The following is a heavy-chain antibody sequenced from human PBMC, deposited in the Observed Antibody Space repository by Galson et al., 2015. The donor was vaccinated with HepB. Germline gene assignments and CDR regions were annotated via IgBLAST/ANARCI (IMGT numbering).Heavy chain of an antibody. D-gene: IGHD2-21*02. CDR3: ARDQGKGGAYCGGDCYPGIYYYYYGMDV. J-gene: IGHJ6*02. CDR2: ISSSSSYI. V-gene: IGHV3-21*01. Sequence: SLRLSCAASGFTFSSYSMNWVRQAPGKGLEWVSSISSSSSYIYYADSVKGRFTISRDNAKNSLYLQMNSLRAEDTAVYYCARDQGKGGAYCGGDCYPGIYYYYYGMDVWGQGTTVTVSS. CDR1: GFTFSSYS.